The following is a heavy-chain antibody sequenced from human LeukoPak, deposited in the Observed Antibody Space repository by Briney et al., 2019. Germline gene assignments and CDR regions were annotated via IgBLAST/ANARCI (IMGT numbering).Heavy chain of an antibody. D-gene: IGHD5-18*01. CDR2: ISWNSGSI. J-gene: IGHJ3*02. V-gene: IGHV3-9*01. CDR1: GFTFDDYA. CDR3: ARATIQLWAFDI. Sequence: GRSLRLSCAASGFTFDDYAMHWVRQAPGKGLEWVSGISWNSGSIGHADSVKGRFTISRDNAKNSLYLQMNSLRAEDTALYYCARATIQLWAFDIWGQGTMVTVSS.